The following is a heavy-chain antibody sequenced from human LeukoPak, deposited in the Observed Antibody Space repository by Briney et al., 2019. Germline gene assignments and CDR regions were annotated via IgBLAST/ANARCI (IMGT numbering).Heavy chain of an antibody. CDR1: AFTFSSYA. D-gene: IGHD3-22*01. J-gene: IGHJ4*02. Sequence: GGSLRLSCATSAFTFSSYAMHWVRQAPGKGLERVAVISYDGSNKYYADSVKGRFTISRDNSKNTLYLQMNSLRAEDTAVYYCARGEYYYDSSGYLDYWGQGTLVTVSS. CDR2: ISYDGSNK. CDR3: ARGEYYYDSSGYLDY. V-gene: IGHV3-30*08.